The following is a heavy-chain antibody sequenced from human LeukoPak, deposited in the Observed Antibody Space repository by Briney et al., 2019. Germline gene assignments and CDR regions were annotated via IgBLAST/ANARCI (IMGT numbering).Heavy chain of an antibody. CDR3: ARNLPAADY. Sequence: GGFLRLSCAASGFTFSSYWMNWVRQAPGKGLEWVANIKQDGSEKFYVDSVKGRFTISRDNAENSLYLRMNSLRAEDTAVYYCARNLPAADYWGQGTLVTVSS. J-gene: IGHJ4*02. V-gene: IGHV3-7*01. CDR1: GFTFSSYW. D-gene: IGHD2-2*01. CDR2: IKQDGSEK.